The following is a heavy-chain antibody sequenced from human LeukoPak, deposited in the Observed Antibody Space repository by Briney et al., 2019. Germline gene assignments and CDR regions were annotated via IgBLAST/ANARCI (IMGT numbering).Heavy chain of an antibody. CDR2: IVSNGDST. J-gene: IGHJ6*02. Sequence: GGSLRLSCPASGFTFSRYGMHWVRQAPGKGLEYVSAIVSNGDSTYYADSVKGRFTISRDNAKNTPYLQMSSLRPDDTAVYYCVNPGWYYDSSGYSYYYGMDVWGQGTTVTVSS. V-gene: IGHV3-64D*09. CDR3: VNPGWYYDSSGYSYYYGMDV. CDR1: GFTFSRYG. D-gene: IGHD3-22*01.